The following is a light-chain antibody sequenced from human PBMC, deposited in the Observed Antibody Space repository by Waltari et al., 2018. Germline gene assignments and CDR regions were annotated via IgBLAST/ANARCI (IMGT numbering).Light chain of an antibody. V-gene: IGLV2-23*01. CDR1: SNDVGSYSL. CDR2: DDL. CDR3: SSCAGDRTWV. J-gene: IGLJ3*02. Sequence: QSALTQPASVSGSPGQSITIPCLGVSNDVGSYSLVYWYQHHPDNAAKLLIYDDLERPAGVTVRFSGSRSGHTASLTLSGLQAEDEADYICSSCAGDRTWVFGGGTKLSVL.